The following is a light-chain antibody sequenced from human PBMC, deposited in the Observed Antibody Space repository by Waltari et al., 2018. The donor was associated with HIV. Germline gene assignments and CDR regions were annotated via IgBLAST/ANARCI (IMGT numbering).Light chain of an antibody. CDR2: DLT. Sequence: QSALTQPRSVSGSPGQSVTISCTGTSSDVGGYNYVSWYQQLPGNAPKLMIYDLTERPSGVPDRFSVSKSGNTASLTISGLQAEDEADYYCCSFAGSYTWLFGGGTKLTVL. CDR3: CSFAGSYTWL. J-gene: IGLJ2*01. CDR1: SSDVGGYNY. V-gene: IGLV2-11*01.